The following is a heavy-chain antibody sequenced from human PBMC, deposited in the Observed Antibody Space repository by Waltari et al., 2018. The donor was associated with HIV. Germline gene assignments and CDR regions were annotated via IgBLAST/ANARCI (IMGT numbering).Heavy chain of an antibody. D-gene: IGHD6-13*01. CDR2: IKYDGSII. J-gene: IGHJ4*02. V-gene: IGHV3-74*01. CDR1: GFTFSSYW. CDR3: ARQRIIEAASTGLDY. Sequence: EVRLVESGGGLVQPGGSLRLSCAASGFTFSSYWMYWVRQGQGKGPVCVSHIKYDGSIINYADSVKGRFTSSRDNAKNTLYLQMNSLRADDTAVYYCARQRIIEAASTGLDYWGQGILVTVSS.